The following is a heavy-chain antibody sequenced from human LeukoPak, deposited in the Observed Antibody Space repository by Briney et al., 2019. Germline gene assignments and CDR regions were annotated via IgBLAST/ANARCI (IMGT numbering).Heavy chain of an antibody. D-gene: IGHD2-2*01. CDR2: IYYSGST. V-gene: IGHV4-39*07. CDR3: ARGRGYCSSTSCYHRWFDP. Sequence: SETLSLTCTVSGGSISSSSYYWGWIRQPPGKGLEWIGSIYYSGSTYYNPSLKSRVTISVDTSKTQFSLKLSSVTAADTAVYYCARGRGYCSSTSCYHRWFDPWGQGTLVTVSS. CDR1: GGSISSSSYY. J-gene: IGHJ5*02.